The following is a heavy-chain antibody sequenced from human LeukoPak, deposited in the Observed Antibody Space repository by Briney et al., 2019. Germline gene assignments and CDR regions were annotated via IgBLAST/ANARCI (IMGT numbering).Heavy chain of an antibody. V-gene: IGHV3-9*01. D-gene: IGHD3-3*01. Sequence: GGSLRPSCAASGFSFDVYAMHWVRQIPGKGLEWVSGITWNSGHIGYAESVKGRFTISRDNSKNTLYLQMNSLRAEDTAVYYCAKAQIFGVVIIPGGFDYWGQGTLVTVSS. CDR3: AKAQIFGVVIIPGGFDY. CDR1: GFSFDVYA. CDR2: ITWNSGHI. J-gene: IGHJ4*02.